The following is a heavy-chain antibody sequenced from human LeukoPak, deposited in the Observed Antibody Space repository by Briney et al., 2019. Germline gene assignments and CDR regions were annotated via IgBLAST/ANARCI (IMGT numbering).Heavy chain of an antibody. CDR2: INPSGGST. J-gene: IGHJ3*02. Sequence: GASVKVSCTASGYTFTSYYMHWVRQAPGQGLEWMGIINPSGGSTSYAQKFQGRVTMTRDTSTSTVYMELSSLRSEDTAVYYCARDSSSPRAFDIWGQGTMVTVSS. D-gene: IGHD6-6*01. V-gene: IGHV1-46*01. CDR3: ARDSSSPRAFDI. CDR1: GYTFTSYY.